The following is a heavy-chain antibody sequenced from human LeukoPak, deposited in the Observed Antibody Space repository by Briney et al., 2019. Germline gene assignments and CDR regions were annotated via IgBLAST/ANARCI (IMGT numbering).Heavy chain of an antibody. J-gene: IGHJ4*02. CDR1: GYTFTSYY. D-gene: IGHD2-2*01. CDR2: IKPSGGST. CDR3: ARDSRSTSCLDY. Sequence: ASVKVSCKASGYTFTSYYMHWVRQAPGQGLEWMGIIKPSGGSTRYAQKFQGRVTMTRDTSTSTVYMELSSLRSEDTAVYYCARDSRSTSCLDYWGQGTLVIVSS. V-gene: IGHV1-46*01.